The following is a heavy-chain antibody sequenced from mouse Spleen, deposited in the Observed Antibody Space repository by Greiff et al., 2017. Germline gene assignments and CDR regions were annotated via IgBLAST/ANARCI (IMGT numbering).Heavy chain of an antibody. J-gene: IGHJ4*01. CDR1: GFNIKDYY. D-gene: IGHD1-1*01. V-gene: IGHV14-2*01. CDR2: IDPEDGET. CDR3: ALYYGSSYVRYAMDY. Sequence: VQLQQSGAELVKPGASVKLSCTASGFNIKDYYMHWVKQRTEQGLEWIGRIDPEDGETKYAPKFQGKATITADTSSNTAYLQLSSLTSEDTAVYYCALYYGSSYVRYAMDYWGQGTSVTVSS.